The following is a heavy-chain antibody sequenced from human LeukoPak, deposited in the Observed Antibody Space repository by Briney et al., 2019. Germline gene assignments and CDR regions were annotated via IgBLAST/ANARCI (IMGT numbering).Heavy chain of an antibody. CDR1: GGSISSYY. V-gene: IGHV4-59*01. D-gene: IGHD1-14*01. Sequence: PSETLSLTCTVSGGSISSYYWSWIRQPPGKGLEWIGYIYYSGSTNYNPSLKSQVTISVDTSKNQFSLKLSSVTAADTAVYYCARSRSGSYIDYWGQGTLVTVSS. CDR2: IYYSGST. J-gene: IGHJ4*02. CDR3: ARSRSGSYIDY.